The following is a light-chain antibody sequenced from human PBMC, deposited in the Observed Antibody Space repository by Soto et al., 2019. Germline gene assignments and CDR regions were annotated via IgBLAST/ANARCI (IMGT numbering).Light chain of an antibody. V-gene: IGLV4-69*01. CDR1: SGHSSYA. CDR3: QAWGTGIHVV. J-gene: IGLJ2*01. CDR2: LDSDGSH. Sequence: QSVLTQSPSASASRGASVKLTCTLSSGHSSYAIAWHQQQPEKGPRYLMTLDSDGSHTKGDAITDRFSGSSSGAERYLTISSLQSEDESDYYCQAWGTGIHVVFGGGTKLTVL.